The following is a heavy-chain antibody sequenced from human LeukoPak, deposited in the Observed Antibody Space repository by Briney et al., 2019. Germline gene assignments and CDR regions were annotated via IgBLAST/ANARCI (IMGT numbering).Heavy chain of an antibody. CDR1: GFTFSSYA. Sequence: GGSLRLSCAASGFTFSSYAMSWVRQAPGKGLEWVSAISGSGGSTYYADSEKGRFTISRDNSKNTLYLQMNSLRAEDTAVYYCAKVASVLLWFGELLPSPNYGMDVWGQGTTVTVSS. J-gene: IGHJ6*02. V-gene: IGHV3-23*01. CDR2: ISGSGGST. D-gene: IGHD3-10*01. CDR3: AKVASVLLWFGELLPSPNYGMDV.